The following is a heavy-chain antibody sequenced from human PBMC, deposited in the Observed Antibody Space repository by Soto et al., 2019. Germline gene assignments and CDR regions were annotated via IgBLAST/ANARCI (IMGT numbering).Heavy chain of an antibody. Sequence: ASVKVSCKASGYTFTSYGISWVRQALGQGLEWMGWISAYNGNTNYAQKLQGRVTMTTDTSTSTAYMELRSLRSDDTAVYYCARVAIAAAGPYFDYWGQGXLVTVHS. CDR3: ARVAIAAAGPYFDY. CDR1: GYTFTSYG. V-gene: IGHV1-18*04. J-gene: IGHJ4*02. CDR2: ISAYNGNT. D-gene: IGHD6-13*01.